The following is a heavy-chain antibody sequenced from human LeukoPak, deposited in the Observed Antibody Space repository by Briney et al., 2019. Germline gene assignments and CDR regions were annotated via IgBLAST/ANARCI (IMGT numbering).Heavy chain of an antibody. J-gene: IGHJ6*02. CDR3: ARDTDSYYGMDV. V-gene: IGHV3-11*01. CDR2: IRSSGSTI. D-gene: IGHD3-22*01. Sequence: GGSLSLSCAASGFTFSDYYMSWIRQAPGKGLEWVSYIRSSGSTIYYADSVKGRFTISRDNAKNSLYLQMNSLRAEDTAVYYCARDTDSYYGMDVWGQGTTVTVSS. CDR1: GFTFSDYY.